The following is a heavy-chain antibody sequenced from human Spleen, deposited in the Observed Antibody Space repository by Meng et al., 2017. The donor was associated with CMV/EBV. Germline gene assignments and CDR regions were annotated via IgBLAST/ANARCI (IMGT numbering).Heavy chain of an antibody. J-gene: IGHJ4*02. Sequence: LELQEAGPGLVEPSETPSLTCSVSGGSLSSSTYYWGWIRQPPGKGLEWIGTMYYTGTTYYNPSLKSRVTISLNTSKNQFSLKLTSLTAADTAMYYCGSVKRLGIDHWGQGTLVTVSS. CDR3: GSVKRLGIDH. CDR2: MYYTGTT. V-gene: IGHV4-39*07. CDR1: GGSLSSSTYY. D-gene: IGHD1-1*01.